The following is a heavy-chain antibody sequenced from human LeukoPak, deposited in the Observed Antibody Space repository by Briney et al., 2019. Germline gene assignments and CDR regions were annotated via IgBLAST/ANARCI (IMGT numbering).Heavy chain of an antibody. CDR2: ISYDGSNK. CDR3: AIPIGGGWYRGVDY. CDR1: GFTFNSYG. D-gene: IGHD6-19*01. V-gene: IGHV3-30*03. Sequence: PGGSLRLSCAASGFTFNSYGIHWVRQAPGKGLEWVAVISYDGSNKYYADSVKGRFTISRDNSKNTLYLQMNSQRAEDTAVYYCAIPIGGGWYRGVDYWGQGTLVTVSS. J-gene: IGHJ4*02.